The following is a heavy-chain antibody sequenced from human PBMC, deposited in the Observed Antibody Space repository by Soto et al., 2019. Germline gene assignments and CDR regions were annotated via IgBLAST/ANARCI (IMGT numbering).Heavy chain of an antibody. Sequence: EVQLLESGGGLVQPGGSLRLSCAASGFTFSSYAMSWVRQAPGKGLEWVSTTSSSGGSTYYADSVKGRFTISRDNSKNTFYLQMNSLRAEDMAVYYFAKDGGYGWGSYYSDDWGQGTLVTVSS. CDR3: AKDGGYGWGSYYSDD. CDR1: GFTFSSYA. D-gene: IGHD3-10*01. J-gene: IGHJ4*02. CDR2: TSSSGGST. V-gene: IGHV3-23*01.